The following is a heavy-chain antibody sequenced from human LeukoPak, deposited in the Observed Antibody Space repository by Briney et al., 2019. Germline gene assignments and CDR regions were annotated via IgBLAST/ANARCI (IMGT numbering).Heavy chain of an antibody. CDR3: ARDSTQNDAFDI. D-gene: IGHD5/OR15-5a*01. Sequence: ASVKVSCKASGYTFTSYYMHWVRQAPGQGLEWMGIINPSGGSTSYAQKFQGRVTMTRDTSTSTVYMELSSLRSDDTAVYYCARDSTQNDAFDIWGQGTMVTVSS. J-gene: IGHJ3*02. CDR2: INPSGGST. CDR1: GYTFTSYY. V-gene: IGHV1-46*01.